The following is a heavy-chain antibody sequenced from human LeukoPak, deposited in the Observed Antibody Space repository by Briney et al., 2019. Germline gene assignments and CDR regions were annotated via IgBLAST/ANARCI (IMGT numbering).Heavy chain of an antibody. Sequence: KVSCXXXGYTXXXYDITWVRQASGQGLEWMGWMNPNNGNTGYAQRFQGRVTLTRDTSISTAYMELSSLRSEDTAVYYCARDNHWRSVCFDYWGQGTLVTVSS. CDR3: ARDNHWRSVCFDY. CDR1: GYTXXXYD. CDR2: MNPNNGNT. V-gene: IGHV1-8*01. J-gene: IGHJ4*02. D-gene: IGHD1-1*01.